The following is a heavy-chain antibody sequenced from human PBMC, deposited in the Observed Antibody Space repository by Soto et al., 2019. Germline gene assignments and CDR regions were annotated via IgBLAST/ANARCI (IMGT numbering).Heavy chain of an antibody. V-gene: IGHV3-15*07. Sequence: GGSLRLSWAASGFTFNDAWMNWVRQAPGKGLEWVGHIKSYIDGGTTAYAALVKGRFTISRDDSESRVYLQMNSLRTEDTALYYCMTDRQFRPAYWGQGTLVTVSS. CDR3: MTDRQFRPAY. J-gene: IGHJ4*02. CDR2: IKSYIDGGTT. CDR1: GFTFNDAW.